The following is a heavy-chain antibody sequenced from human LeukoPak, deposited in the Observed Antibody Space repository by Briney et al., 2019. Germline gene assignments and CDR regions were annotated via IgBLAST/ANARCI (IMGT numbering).Heavy chain of an antibody. CDR3: ARRIVGATGLIDY. D-gene: IGHD1-26*01. J-gene: IGHJ4*02. CDR2: IYYSGST. CDR1: GGSISSSSYY. Sequence: SETLSLTCTVSGGSISSSSYYWGWIRQPPGKGLEWIGSIYYSGSTYYNPSLKSRVTISVDTSKNQFSLKLSSVTAADTAVYHCARRIVGATGLIDYWGQGTLVTVSS. V-gene: IGHV4-39*01.